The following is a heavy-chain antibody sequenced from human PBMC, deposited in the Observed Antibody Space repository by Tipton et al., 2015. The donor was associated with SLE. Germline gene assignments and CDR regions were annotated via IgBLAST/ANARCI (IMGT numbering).Heavy chain of an antibody. CDR1: GFTFNTYA. CDR3: AKDLNYFDSGGHYYFYSFDV. D-gene: IGHD3-22*01. J-gene: IGHJ6*02. V-gene: IGHV3-23*01. Sequence: SLRLSCAASGFTFNTYAMTWVRQAPGKGLEWVSDISGTGYSTNYADYVAGRFTISRDNSMSTLYLQMNSLRADDTALYYCAKDLNYFDSGGHYYFYSFDVWGQGTTFTVSS. CDR2: ISGTGYST.